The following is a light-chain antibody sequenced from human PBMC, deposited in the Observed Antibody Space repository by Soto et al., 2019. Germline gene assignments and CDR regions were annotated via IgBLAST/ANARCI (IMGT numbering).Light chain of an antibody. CDR1: NSYIGNNH. CDR3: GTWDSSLSSGGV. V-gene: IGLV1-51*01. Sequence: QSVLTQPPSVSAAPGQRVTISCSGANSYIGNNHVSWYQQLPGAAPKLLIYDNDYRPSGISDRFSGSKSGTSATLAITGLQTGDEAVYYCGTWDSSLSSGGVFGGGTQLTVL. J-gene: IGLJ3*02. CDR2: DND.